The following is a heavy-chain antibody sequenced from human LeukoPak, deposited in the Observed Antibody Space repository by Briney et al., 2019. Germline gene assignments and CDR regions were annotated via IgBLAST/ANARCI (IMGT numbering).Heavy chain of an antibody. CDR3: AKDKVVSNSGSRLLFDY. V-gene: IGHV4-30-4*01. D-gene: IGHD1-26*01. J-gene: IGHJ4*02. CDR2: IYYSGST. CDR1: GGSISSGDYY. Sequence: PSQTLSLTCTVSGGSISSGDYYWSWIRQPPGKGLEWIGYIYYSGSTYYNPSLKSRVTISVDTSKNQFSLKLSSVTAADTAVYYCAKDKVVSNSGSRLLFDYWGQGTLVTVSS.